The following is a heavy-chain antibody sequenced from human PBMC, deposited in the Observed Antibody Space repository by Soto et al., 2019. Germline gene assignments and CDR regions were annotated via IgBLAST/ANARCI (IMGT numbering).Heavy chain of an antibody. CDR3: AREAFLVIAAPEYYFVF. D-gene: IGHD2-21*01. Sequence: GGSLRLSCAASGFTVSNNYMSWVRQAPGKGLEWVSVIYTGGYTNYADSVKGRFTISRDSSKNTLYLQMDSLRAEDTAVYYCAREAFLVIAAPEYYFVFRGQGTLGTGFS. J-gene: IGHJ4*02. V-gene: IGHV3-66*01. CDR2: IYTGGYT. CDR1: GFTVSNNY.